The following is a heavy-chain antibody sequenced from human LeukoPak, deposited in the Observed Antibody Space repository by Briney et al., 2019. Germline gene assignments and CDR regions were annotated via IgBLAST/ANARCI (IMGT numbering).Heavy chain of an antibody. V-gene: IGHV1-69*02. J-gene: IGHJ4*02. CDR3: ARHTHSSGWVFDY. CDR2: IIPILGIA. D-gene: IGHD6-19*01. Sequence: SVKVSCKASGGTFTSYTMSWVRQAPGQGLEWMGRIIPILGIANYAQKFQGRVTITADKSTSTAYMELSSLRSEDTAVYYCARHTHSSGWVFDYWGQGTLVTVSS. CDR1: GGTFTSYT.